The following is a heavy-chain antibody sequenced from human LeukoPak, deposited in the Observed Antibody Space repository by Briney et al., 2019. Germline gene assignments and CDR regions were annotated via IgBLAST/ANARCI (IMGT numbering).Heavy chain of an antibody. CDR3: AKDSMRYCSSTSCLGRLDP. CDR1: GFTFSSYG. CDR2: ISYDGSNK. V-gene: IGHV3-30*18. D-gene: IGHD2-2*01. J-gene: IGHJ5*02. Sequence: GRSLRLSCAASGFTFSSYGMHWVRQAPGKGLEWVAVISYDGSNKYYADSVKGRFTISRDNSKNTLYLQMSSLRAEDTAVYYCAKDSMRYCSSTSCLGRLDPWGQGTLVTVPS.